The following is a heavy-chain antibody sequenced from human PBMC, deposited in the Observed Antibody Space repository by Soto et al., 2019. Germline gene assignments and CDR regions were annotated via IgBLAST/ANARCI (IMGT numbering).Heavy chain of an antibody. D-gene: IGHD5-18*01. CDR2: IYYSGST. CDR3: ARVHLPYSYGYYYYGMDV. J-gene: IGHJ6*02. V-gene: IGHV4-59*01. Sequence: SETLSLTCTVSGGSISGYYWSWIRQPPGKGLEWIGYIYYSGSTNYNPSLKSRLTISVDTSKNRFSLKLASVTAADTAVYYCARVHLPYSYGYYYYGMDVWGRGTTVTVSS. CDR1: GGSISGYY.